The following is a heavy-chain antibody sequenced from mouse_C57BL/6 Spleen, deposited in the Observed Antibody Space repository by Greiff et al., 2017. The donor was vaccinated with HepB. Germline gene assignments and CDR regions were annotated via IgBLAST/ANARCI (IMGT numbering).Heavy chain of an antibody. V-gene: IGHV1-15*01. Sequence: VQLQQSGAELVRPGASVTLSCKASGYTFTDYEMHWVKQTPGHGLEWIGAIDPETGGTAYNQKLKGKAILTADKSSSTAYMELRSLTSEYSAVYYCTMTTVVAPLDYWGQGATLTVSS. CDR1: GYTFTDYE. J-gene: IGHJ2*01. CDR3: TMTTVVAPLDY. CDR2: IDPETGGT. D-gene: IGHD1-1*01.